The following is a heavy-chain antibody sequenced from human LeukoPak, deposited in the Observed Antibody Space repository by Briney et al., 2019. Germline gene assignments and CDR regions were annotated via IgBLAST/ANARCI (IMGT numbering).Heavy chain of an antibody. J-gene: IGHJ4*02. CDR3: ARHKNRQLERRDNFFDY. Sequence: TSETLSLTCAVYRGSFSGYSGSWIRQPPGEGLEWIGEINQSGGTNYNPSLTSRVTISIDTSKNQFSLKLSSVTAADTAAYYCARHKNRQLERRDNFFDYWGQGTLVTVSS. V-gene: IGHV4-34*01. D-gene: IGHD1-1*01. CDR2: INQSGGT. CDR1: RGSFSGYS.